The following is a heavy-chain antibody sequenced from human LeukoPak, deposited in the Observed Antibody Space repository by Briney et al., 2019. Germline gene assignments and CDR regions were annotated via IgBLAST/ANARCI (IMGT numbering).Heavy chain of an antibody. Sequence: GGSLRLSFAASGFTFSSYAMHWVRQAPGKGLEWVAVISYDGSNKYYADSVKGRFTISRDNSKNTLYLQMNSLRAEDTAVYYCARDRAARITIFGVVIGNLDYWGQGTLVTVSS. CDR2: ISYDGSNK. CDR3: ARDRAARITIFGVVIGNLDY. CDR1: GFTFSSYA. J-gene: IGHJ4*02. D-gene: IGHD3-3*01. V-gene: IGHV3-30-3*01.